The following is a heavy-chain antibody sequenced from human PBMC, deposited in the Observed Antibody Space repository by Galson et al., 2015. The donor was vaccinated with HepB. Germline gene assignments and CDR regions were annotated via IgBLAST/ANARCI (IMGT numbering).Heavy chain of an antibody. V-gene: IGHV1-69*13. CDR1: GGTFSSYA. J-gene: IGHJ4*02. CDR2: IIPIFGTA. D-gene: IGHD6-13*01. Sequence: SVKVSCKASGGTFSSYAISWVRQAPGQGLEWMGGIIPIFGTANYAQKFQGRVTITADESTSTAYMELSSLRSEDTAVYYCARVFAAAGRHFDYWGQGTLVTVSS. CDR3: ARVFAAAGRHFDY.